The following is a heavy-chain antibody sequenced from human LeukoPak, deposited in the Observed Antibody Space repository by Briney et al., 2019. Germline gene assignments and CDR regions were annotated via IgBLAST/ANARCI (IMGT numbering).Heavy chain of an antibody. J-gene: IGHJ4*02. CDR3: ARTGSTVTMLYPFDH. V-gene: IGHV4-59*01. Sequence: SETLSLTCAVSGTSIISYFWSWIRQPPGKGLEWIGYIYYSGSTNYNPSLKSRVSISVDTSKNQFSLKLSSVTAADTAVYYCARTGSTVTMLYPFDHWGQGTLVTVSS. CDR1: GTSIISYF. CDR2: IYYSGST. D-gene: IGHD4-17*01.